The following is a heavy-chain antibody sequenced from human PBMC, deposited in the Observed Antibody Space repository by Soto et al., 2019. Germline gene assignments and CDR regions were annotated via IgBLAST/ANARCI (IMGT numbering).Heavy chain of an antibody. CDR2: ISSSGSTI. J-gene: IGHJ4*02. Sequence: QVQLVESGGGLVKPGGSLRLSCTASGFTFSDYYMSWIRQAPGKGLEWVSYISSSGSTIYYADSVKGRFTISRDNAKNSLSLQLTSLRAEDTAVYYCARDVWYSSSSLGYWGQGTLVTVSS. V-gene: IGHV3-11*01. CDR1: GFTFSDYY. D-gene: IGHD6-6*01. CDR3: ARDVWYSSSSLGY.